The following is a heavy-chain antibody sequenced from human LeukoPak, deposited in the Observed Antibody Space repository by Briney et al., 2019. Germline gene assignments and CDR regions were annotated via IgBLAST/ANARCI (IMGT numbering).Heavy chain of an antibody. D-gene: IGHD3-10*01. CDR1: GFTFSSYG. J-gene: IGHJ5*02. Sequence: PGGSLRLSCAASGFTFSSYGMHWVRQAPGKGLEWVAVIWYDGSNKYYADSVKGRFTISRDNSKNTLYLQMNSLRAEDTAVYYCARMSSGSRLNWFDPWGQGTLVTVSS. CDR3: ARMSSGSRLNWFDP. CDR2: IWYDGSNK. V-gene: IGHV3-33*01.